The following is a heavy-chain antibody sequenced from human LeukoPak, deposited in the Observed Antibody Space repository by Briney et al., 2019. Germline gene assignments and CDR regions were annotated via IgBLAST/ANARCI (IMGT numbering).Heavy chain of an antibody. CDR1: GFTFSSYG. Sequence: GGSLRLSCAASGFTFSSYGMHWVRQAPGKGLEWVAFIRYDGSNKYYADSVKGRFTISRDNSKNTLYLQMNSLRAEDTAVYYGAKARLSSRGDFDYWGQGTLVTVSS. D-gene: IGHD3-10*01. CDR3: AKARLSSRGDFDY. V-gene: IGHV3-30*02. CDR2: IRYDGSNK. J-gene: IGHJ4*02.